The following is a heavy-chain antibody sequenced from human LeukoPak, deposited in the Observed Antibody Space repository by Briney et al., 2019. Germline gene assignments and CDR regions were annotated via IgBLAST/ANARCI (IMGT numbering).Heavy chain of an antibody. J-gene: IGHJ4*02. V-gene: IGHV3-15*01. Sequence: GGSLRLSCTASGLSLNSYAISWVRQAPGKGLEWVGRIKSKTDGGTTDYAAPVKGRFTISRDDSKNTLYLQMNSLKTEDTAVYYCTTVFLGIVGAVRKLFDYWGQGTLVTVSS. CDR2: IKSKTDGGTT. CDR3: TTVFLGIVGAVRKLFDY. D-gene: IGHD1-26*01. CDR1: GLSLNSYA.